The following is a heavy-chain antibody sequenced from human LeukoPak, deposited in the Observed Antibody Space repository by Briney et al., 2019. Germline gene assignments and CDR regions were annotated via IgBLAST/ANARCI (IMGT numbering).Heavy chain of an antibody. Sequence: GGSLRLSCAASGFTFCSDWMSWVRQAPGKGLEWVANIKQDGSEKYYVGSVKGRFTISRDNAKNSLYLQMNSLRAEDTAVYYCAREYLPVAVAGTGRVDYWGQGTLVTVSS. CDR3: AREYLPVAVAGTGRVDY. CDR1: GFTFCSDW. J-gene: IGHJ4*02. D-gene: IGHD6-19*01. V-gene: IGHV3-7*01. CDR2: IKQDGSEK.